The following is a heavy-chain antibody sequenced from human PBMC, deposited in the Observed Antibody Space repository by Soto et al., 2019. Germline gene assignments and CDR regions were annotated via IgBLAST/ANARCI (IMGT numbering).Heavy chain of an antibody. J-gene: IGHJ6*03. CDR3: ARQTTVTTSLSYYYYMDV. Sequence: SETLSLTCTVSGGSISSYYWSWIRQPPGKGLEWIGYIYYSGSTNYNPSLKSRVTISVDTSKNQFSLKLSSVTAADTAVYYCARQTTVTTSLSYYYYMDVWGKGTTVTVSS. CDR1: GGSISSYY. V-gene: IGHV4-59*08. D-gene: IGHD4-17*01. CDR2: IYYSGST.